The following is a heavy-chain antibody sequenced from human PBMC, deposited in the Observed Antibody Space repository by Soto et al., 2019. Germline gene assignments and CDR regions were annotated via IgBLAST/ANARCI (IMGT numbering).Heavy chain of an antibody. CDR3: AKGGMVGGITYMDV. V-gene: IGHV3-23*01. CDR1: EFTFSNYA. Sequence: PGGSLRLSCAASEFTFSNYAMIWVRQAPGKGLEWVSAISGSGVTTYYADSVKGRFTISRDNSKNTLYLQMSSLRVEDTAVYYCAKGGMVGGITYMDVWGKGTTVTVSS. D-gene: IGHD3-10*01. CDR2: ISGSGVTT. J-gene: IGHJ6*03.